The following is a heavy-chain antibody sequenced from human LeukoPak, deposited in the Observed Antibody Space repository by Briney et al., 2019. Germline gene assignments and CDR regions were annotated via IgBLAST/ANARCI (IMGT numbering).Heavy chain of an antibody. CDR3: AKSITMVRGVIILEDAFDI. Sequence: PGRALRLSCAASGFTFSSYGMHWVRQAPGKGLGWVAVISYDGSNKYYADSVKGRFTISRDNSKNTLYLQMNSLRAEDTAVYYCAKSITMVRGVIILEDAFDIWGQGTMVTVSS. CDR1: GFTFSSYG. CDR2: ISYDGSNK. V-gene: IGHV3-30*18. J-gene: IGHJ3*02. D-gene: IGHD3-10*01.